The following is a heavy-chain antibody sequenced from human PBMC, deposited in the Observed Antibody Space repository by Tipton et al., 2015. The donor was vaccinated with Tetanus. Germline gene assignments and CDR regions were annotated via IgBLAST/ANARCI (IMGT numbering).Heavy chain of an antibody. D-gene: IGHD1-26*01. V-gene: IGHV4-31*03. Sequence: TLSLTCTVSGGSISSGGYYWSWIRQHPGKGLEWIGYIYYSGSTYYNPSLKSRVTISVDTSKNQFSLKLSSVTAADTAVYYCARVTRDKTVGAIYYFDYWGQGTLVTVSS. CDR1: GGSISSGGYY. CDR3: ARVTRDKTVGAIYYFDY. CDR2: IYYSGST. J-gene: IGHJ4*02.